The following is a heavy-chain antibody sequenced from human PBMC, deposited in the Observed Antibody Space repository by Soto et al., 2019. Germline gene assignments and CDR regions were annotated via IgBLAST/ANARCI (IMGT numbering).Heavy chain of an antibody. CDR1: GFTFSDYS. CDR2: LTPAGTT. J-gene: IGHJ3*02. D-gene: IGHD6-19*01. CDR3: ARETGIAVAGAFDI. V-gene: IGHV3-23*01. Sequence: EVQLLESGGGLVQPGGSLRLSCVASGFTFSDYSMTWVRQAPGRGLEWVSTLTPAGTTFYADSVKGRFTISRDNSKNTLYLQMNSLRAEDTAVYYCARETGIAVAGAFDIWGQGTMVTVSS.